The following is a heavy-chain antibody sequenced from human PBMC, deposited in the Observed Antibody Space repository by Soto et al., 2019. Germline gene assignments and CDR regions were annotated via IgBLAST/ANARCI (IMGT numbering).Heavy chain of an antibody. Sequence: GGSLRLSCAASGFTFSSYSMNWVRQAPGKGLEWVSSISSSSSYIYYADSVKGRFTISRDNAKNSLYLQMNSLRAEDTAVYYCARAGAEDIVVLVAAFFDYWGQETLVTVSS. CDR3: ARAGAEDIVVLVAAFFDY. CDR1: GFTFSSYS. J-gene: IGHJ4*02. CDR2: ISSSSSYI. D-gene: IGHD2-15*01. V-gene: IGHV3-21*01.